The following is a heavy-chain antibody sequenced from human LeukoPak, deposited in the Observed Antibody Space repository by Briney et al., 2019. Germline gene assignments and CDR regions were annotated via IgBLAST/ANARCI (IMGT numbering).Heavy chain of an antibody. D-gene: IGHD3-16*02. CDR1: GYAFTGYY. V-gene: IGHV1-2*02. Sequence: ASVKVSCKTSGYAFTGYYIQWVRQASGQGLEWMGYINPDSGGTNYAQEFQGRVTMTRDTSISTAYMELNRLRSDDTAVYYCARGEMITFGGVIVISTFDIWGQGTMVTVS. CDR3: ARGEMITFGGVIVISTFDI. J-gene: IGHJ3*02. CDR2: INPDSGGT.